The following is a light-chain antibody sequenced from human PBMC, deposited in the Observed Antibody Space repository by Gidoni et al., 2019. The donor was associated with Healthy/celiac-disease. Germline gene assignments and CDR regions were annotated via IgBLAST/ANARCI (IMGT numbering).Light chain of an antibody. CDR3: QQRSNWPQT. CDR2: DAS. Sequence: EIVLTQSPATLSLSPGERATLSCRASKSVSSYLAWYQQKPGQAPRLLIHDASNRATGIPARFRGIVSGPDFTLTIRSLEPDDFAVYSCQQRSNWPQTFGQGTKLEIK. J-gene: IGKJ2*01. V-gene: IGKV3-11*01. CDR1: KSVSSY.